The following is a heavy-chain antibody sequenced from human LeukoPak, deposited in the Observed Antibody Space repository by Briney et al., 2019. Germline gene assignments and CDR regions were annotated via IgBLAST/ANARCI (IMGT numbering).Heavy chain of an antibody. J-gene: IGHJ4*02. V-gene: IGHV1-18*01. Sequence: ASVKVSCKASGYTFTSYGISWVRQAPGQGLEWMGWISAYNGNTNYAQKLQGRVTMTTDTSTSTAYMELGSLRSDDTAVYYCARGGPIMITFGGVIALKRWDFDYWGQGTLVTVSS. CDR1: GYTFTSYG. CDR3: ARGGPIMITFGGVIALKRWDFDY. D-gene: IGHD3-16*02. CDR2: ISAYNGNT.